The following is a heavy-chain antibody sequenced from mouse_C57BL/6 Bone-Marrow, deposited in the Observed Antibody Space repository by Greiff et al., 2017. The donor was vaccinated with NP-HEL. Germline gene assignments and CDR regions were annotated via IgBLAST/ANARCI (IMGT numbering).Heavy chain of an antibody. D-gene: IGHD1-1*01. J-gene: IGHJ2*01. Sequence: VQLVESGAELVRPGTSVKLSCKASGYTFTSYWMHWVKQRPGQGLEWIGVIDPSDSYTNYNQKFKGKATLTVDTSSSTAYMQLSSLTSEDSAVYYCASLITTVFDYWGQGTTLTVSS. CDR2: IDPSDSYT. V-gene: IGHV1-59*01. CDR3: ASLITTVFDY. CDR1: GYTFTSYW.